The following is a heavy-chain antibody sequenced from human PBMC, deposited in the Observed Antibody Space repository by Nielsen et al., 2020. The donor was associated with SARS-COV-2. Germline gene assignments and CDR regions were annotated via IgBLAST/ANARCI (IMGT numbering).Heavy chain of an antibody. CDR1: GFTFSDYY. D-gene: IGHD3-16*01. J-gene: IGHJ4*02. Sequence: GESLKISCTASGFTFSDYYMSWIRQAPGKGLVWVSRINSDGSSTSYADSVKGRFTISRDNAKNTLYLQMNSLRAEDTAVYYCVRGLQVPNGLAHRWGQGTLVTVSS. CDR2: INSDGSST. V-gene: IGHV3-74*01. CDR3: VRGLQVPNGLAHR.